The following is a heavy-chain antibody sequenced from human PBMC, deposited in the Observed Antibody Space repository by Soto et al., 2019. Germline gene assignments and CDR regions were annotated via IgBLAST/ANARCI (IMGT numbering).Heavy chain of an antibody. V-gene: IGHV1-18*04. J-gene: IGHJ4*02. CDR1: GYTFITYD. CDR2: ISPNSGRA. CDR3: VRHYYDFWSDLLDFDY. D-gene: IGHD3-3*01. Sequence: ASVKVSCKTSGYTFITYDISWVRQAPGQGLEWVGLISPNSGRANYAQKLQGRITMTTDTSTSIAYMELRSLRSDDTAVYYCVRHYYDFWSDLLDFDYWGQGTLVTVSS.